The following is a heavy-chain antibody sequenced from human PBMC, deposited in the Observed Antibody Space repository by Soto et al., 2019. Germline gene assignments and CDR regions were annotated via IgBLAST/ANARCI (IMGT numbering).Heavy chain of an antibody. CDR3: ARAGGDCSRTSCYMIEY. CDR1: GYTFTSYA. V-gene: IGHV1-3*01. Sequence: QVQLVQSGAEVKKPGASVKVSCKASGYTFTSYAMHWVRQAPGQRLEWMGWINADNGNTKYSEKFQGRVTITRDTSASTAYMELSSLRSEDTAVYYCARAGGDCSRTSCYMIEYWRQGALLTVSS. J-gene: IGHJ4*02. D-gene: IGHD2-2*02. CDR2: INADNGNT.